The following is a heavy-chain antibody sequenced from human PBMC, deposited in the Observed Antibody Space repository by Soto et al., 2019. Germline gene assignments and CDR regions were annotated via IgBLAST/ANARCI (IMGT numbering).Heavy chain of an antibody. CDR2: INHSGST. J-gene: IGHJ4*02. CDR1: GGSFSGYY. D-gene: IGHD2-15*01. CDR3: ARAGGIPGYCSGGSCYSDFDY. Sequence: SETLSLTCAVYGGSFSGYYWSWIRQPPGKGLEWIGEINHSGSTNYNPSLKSRVTISVDTSKNQFSLKLSSVTAADTAVYYCARAGGIPGYCSGGSCYSDFDYWGQGTLVTVSS. V-gene: IGHV4-34*01.